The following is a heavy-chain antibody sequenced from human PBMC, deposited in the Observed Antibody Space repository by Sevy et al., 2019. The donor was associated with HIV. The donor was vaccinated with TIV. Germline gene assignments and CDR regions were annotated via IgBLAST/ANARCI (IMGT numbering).Heavy chain of an antibody. CDR3: ARDCRSSSRLWGMDV. CDR2: KKRDGTEK. J-gene: IGHJ6*02. Sequence: GGSLRLSCAASGFTFSSYWMSWVRQAPGKGLEWVAHKKRDGTEKYYVDSVKGRFTISGDNAKNSLYLQMNGLRAEDTAVDYCARDCRSSSRLWGMDVWGQGTTVTVSS. D-gene: IGHD6-13*01. CDR1: GFTFSSYW. V-gene: IGHV3-7*03.